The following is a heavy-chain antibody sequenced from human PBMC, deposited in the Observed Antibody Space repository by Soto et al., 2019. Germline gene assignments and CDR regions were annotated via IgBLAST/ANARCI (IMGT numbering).Heavy chain of an antibody. CDR1: GFTFNTYA. J-gene: IGHJ4*02. CDR3: AKGDCSGGTCYGTDY. CDR2: ISGDGSNT. Sequence: LRLSCVASGFTFNTYAMRWVRQAPWKGLEWVSAISGDGSNTYYTDSVKGRFTISRDNSRNTLYLQVNSLTAEDTAVYYCAKGDCSGGTCYGTDYWGQGTLVTVYS. V-gene: IGHV3-23*01. D-gene: IGHD2-15*01.